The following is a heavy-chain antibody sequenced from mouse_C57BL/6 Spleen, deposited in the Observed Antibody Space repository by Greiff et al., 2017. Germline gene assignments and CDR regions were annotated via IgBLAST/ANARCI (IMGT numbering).Heavy chain of an antibody. CDR3: ARGPYDQNNAMDY. V-gene: IGHV1-82*01. Sequence: VQLQQSGPELVKPGASVKISCKASGYAFSSSWMNWVKQRPGKGLEWIGRIYPGDGDTNYNGKFKGKATLTADKSSSTAYMQLSSLTSEDSAVYFCARGPYDQNNAMDYWGQGTSVTVSS. CDR2: IYPGDGDT. J-gene: IGHJ4*01. D-gene: IGHD2-3*01. CDR1: GYAFSSSW.